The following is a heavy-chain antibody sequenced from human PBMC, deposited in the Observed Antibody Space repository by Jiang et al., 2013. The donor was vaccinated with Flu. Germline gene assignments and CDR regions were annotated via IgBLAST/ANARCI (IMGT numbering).Heavy chain of an antibody. J-gene: IGHJ6*02. Sequence: SGPGLVKPSETLSLTCTVSGGSISSYYWSWIRQPPGKGLEWIGYIYYSGSTNYNPSLKSRVTISVDTSKNQFSLKLSSVTAADTAVYYCARDLRNYYGMDVWGQGTTVTVSS. CDR1: GGSISSYY. CDR2: IYYSGST. V-gene: IGHV4-59*01. CDR3: ARDLRNYYGMDV. D-gene: IGHD3-16*01.